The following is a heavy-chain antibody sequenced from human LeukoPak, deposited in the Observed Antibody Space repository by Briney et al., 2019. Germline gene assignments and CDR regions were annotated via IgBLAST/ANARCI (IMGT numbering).Heavy chain of an antibody. D-gene: IGHD6-19*01. V-gene: IGHV3-21*01. Sequence: VGSLRLSCAASGFTFSSYSTNWVRQAPGKGLEWVSSISSSSTYIYYADSVKGRFTISRDNAKNSLYLQMNSLRAEDTAVYYCARDLKRGYSSGRYSWGTDSSNDYWGQGTLVTVSS. CDR2: ISSSSTYI. CDR1: GFTFSSYS. CDR3: ARDLKRGYSSGRYSWGTDSSNDY. J-gene: IGHJ4*02.